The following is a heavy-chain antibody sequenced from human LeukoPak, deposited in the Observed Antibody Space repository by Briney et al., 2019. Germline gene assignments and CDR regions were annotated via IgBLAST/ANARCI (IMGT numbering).Heavy chain of an antibody. J-gene: IGHJ4*02. CDR2: ISGDAGRT. V-gene: IGHV3-23*01. Sequence: PGGSLRLSCAASGFTFSSYGMNWVRQAPGKGLEWVLGISGDAGRTYYADSVKGRFTISRDNSKNTLYLQMNSLRAEDTAVYYCARALPTVTNPVDYWGQGTLVTVSS. CDR1: GFTFSSYG. CDR3: ARALPTVTNPVDY. D-gene: IGHD4-11*01.